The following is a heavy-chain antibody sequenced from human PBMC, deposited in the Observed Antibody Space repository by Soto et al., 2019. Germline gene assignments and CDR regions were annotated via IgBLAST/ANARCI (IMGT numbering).Heavy chain of an antibody. J-gene: IGHJ5*02. CDR3: ARDIPRDSGYRYGFGP. V-gene: IGHV4-59*01. Sequence: QVQLHESGPGLVKPSETLSLTCTVSGGSMNSYYWSWIRQPPGRGLEWIGFIFYSGSVNYNTSPKSRVTISVDTSENQFALKLRSVTAADKAVYYCARDIPRDSGYRYGFGPWGQGTLVTVSS. D-gene: IGHD5-18*01. CDR2: IFYSGSV. CDR1: GGSMNSYY.